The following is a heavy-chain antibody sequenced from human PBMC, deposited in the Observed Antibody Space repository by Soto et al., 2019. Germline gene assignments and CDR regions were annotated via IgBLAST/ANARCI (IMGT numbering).Heavy chain of an antibody. D-gene: IGHD3-10*02. CDR2: IGFDGTIK. CDR1: GFTFNSYG. Sequence: QVRLVESGGGVVQPGMSLRLSCATSGFTFNSYGIHWVRQAPGKGLEWVAVIGFDGTIKNYADSVKGRFTISRDKYKNMVSLEMNSLRAEDTAIYYCARDRESETYYLLSYDGFDIWGQGTNVTVSS. J-gene: IGHJ3*02. V-gene: IGHV3-33*01. CDR3: ARDRESETYYLLSYDGFDI.